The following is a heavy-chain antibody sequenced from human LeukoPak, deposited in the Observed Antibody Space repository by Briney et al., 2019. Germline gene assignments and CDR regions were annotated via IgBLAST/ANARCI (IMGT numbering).Heavy chain of an antibody. V-gene: IGHV4-34*01. Sequence: SETLSLTCAVYGGSFSGYYWSWIRQPPGRGLEWIGEINHSGSTNYNPSLKSRITISVDPSKNQFSLKLNSVTAADTAVYYCARGGGYDWMTDYWGQGTLVTVSS. CDR2: INHSGST. CDR1: GGSFSGYY. CDR3: ARGGGYDWMTDY. D-gene: IGHD5-12*01. J-gene: IGHJ4*02.